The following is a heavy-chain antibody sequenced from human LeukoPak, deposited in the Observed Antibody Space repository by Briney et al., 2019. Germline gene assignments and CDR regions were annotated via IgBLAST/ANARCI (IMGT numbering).Heavy chain of an antibody. CDR3: ARDRVEYCSSTSCFGRRGYYMDV. D-gene: IGHD2-2*01. CDR1: GFTFSSYW. J-gene: IGHJ6*03. Sequence: PGGSLRLSCAASGFTFSSYWMHWVRQAPGKGLVWVSRINSDGSSTSYADSVKGRFTISRDNAKNTLYLQMNSLRAEDTAVYYCARDRVEYCSSTSCFGRRGYYMDVWGKGTTVTISS. V-gene: IGHV3-74*01. CDR2: INSDGSST.